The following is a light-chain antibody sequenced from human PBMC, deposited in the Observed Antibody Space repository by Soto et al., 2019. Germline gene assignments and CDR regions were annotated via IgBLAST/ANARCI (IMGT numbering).Light chain of an antibody. CDR1: TGTVTSGYY. CDR3: LLSYSGDWV. V-gene: IGLV7-46*01. J-gene: IGLJ3*02. Sequence: QAVVTQEPSLTVSPGETVTLTCGSSTGTVTSGYYPYWFQQKSGQAPMTLIYDTNKKHSWTPARFSGALLGGKAALTLSGARPEDEAQYYCLLSYSGDWVFGGGTKVTVL. CDR2: DTN.